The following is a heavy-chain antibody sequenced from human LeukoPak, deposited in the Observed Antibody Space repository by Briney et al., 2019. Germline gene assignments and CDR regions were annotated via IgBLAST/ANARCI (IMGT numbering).Heavy chain of an antibody. CDR1: GGTFSSYA. V-gene: IGHV1-69*13. D-gene: IGHD2/OR15-2a*01. CDR3: ARDPDTGGNSFDRHPIHFDP. J-gene: IGHJ5*02. Sequence: GASVKVSCKASGGTFSSYAISWVRQAPGQGLEWMGGIIPIFGTANYAQKFQGRVTITADESTSTAYMELSSLRSEDTAVYYCARDPDTGGNSFDRHPIHFDPGGQGTLVTVSS. CDR2: IIPIFGTA.